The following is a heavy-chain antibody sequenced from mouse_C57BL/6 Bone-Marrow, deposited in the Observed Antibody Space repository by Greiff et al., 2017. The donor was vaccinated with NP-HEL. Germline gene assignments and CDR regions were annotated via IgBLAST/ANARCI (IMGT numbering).Heavy chain of an antibody. CDR3: ARDYEYDGWFAY. D-gene: IGHD2-4*01. J-gene: IGHJ3*01. Sequence: VQLQQPGAELVKPGASVKMSCKASGYTFTSYWITWVKQRPGQGLEWIGDIYPGSGSTNYNEKFKSKATLTVDTSSSTAYMQLSSLTSEDSAVYYCARDYEYDGWFAYWGQGTLVTVSA. CDR2: IYPGSGST. CDR1: GYTFTSYW. V-gene: IGHV1-55*01.